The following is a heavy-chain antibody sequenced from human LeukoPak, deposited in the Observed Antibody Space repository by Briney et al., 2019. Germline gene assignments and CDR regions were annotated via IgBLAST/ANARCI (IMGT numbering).Heavy chain of an antibody. D-gene: IGHD4-17*01. J-gene: IGHJ4*02. CDR1: GFTFSSYA. Sequence: GGSLRLSCAASGFTFSSYAMHWVRQAPGKWLEWVAVISYDGSNKYYADSVKGRFTISRDNSKNTLYLQMNSLRAEDTAVYYCARAAGGYGDLNFDYWGQGTLVTVSS. V-gene: IGHV3-30-3*01. CDR2: ISYDGSNK. CDR3: ARAAGGYGDLNFDY.